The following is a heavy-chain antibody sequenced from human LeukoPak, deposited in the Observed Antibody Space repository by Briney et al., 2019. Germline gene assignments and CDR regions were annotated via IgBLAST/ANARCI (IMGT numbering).Heavy chain of an antibody. V-gene: IGHV3-23*01. Sequence: GGSLRLSCAASGFTFITYAMSWVRQAPGKGLEWVSAISGSGGNTYYADSVKGRFTISRDNAKNSLYLQMNSLRAEDTAVYYCARGLYYYDSSGYLYYFDYWGQGTLVTVSS. CDR1: GFTFITYA. CDR3: ARGLYYYDSSGYLYYFDY. CDR2: ISGSGGNT. D-gene: IGHD3-22*01. J-gene: IGHJ4*02.